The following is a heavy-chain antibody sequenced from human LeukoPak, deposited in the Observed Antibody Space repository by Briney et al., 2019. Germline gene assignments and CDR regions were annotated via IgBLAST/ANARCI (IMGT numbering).Heavy chain of an antibody. Sequence: PGGSLRLSCAASGFTFSSYWMSWVRQAPGKGLEWVANIKQDGSEKYYVDSVKGRFTIARDNAKNSLYLQMNSLRAEDTAGYYCAREFYGDYNDAFDIWGQGTMVTVSS. CDR1: GFTFSSYW. CDR3: AREFYGDYNDAFDI. D-gene: IGHD4-17*01. V-gene: IGHV3-7*01. CDR2: IKQDGSEK. J-gene: IGHJ3*02.